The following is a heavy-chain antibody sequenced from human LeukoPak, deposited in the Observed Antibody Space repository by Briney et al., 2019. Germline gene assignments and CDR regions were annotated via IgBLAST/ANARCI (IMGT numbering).Heavy chain of an antibody. V-gene: IGHV3-23*01. CDR3: AKDPALRYFDWLSGIDY. D-gene: IGHD3-9*01. Sequence: GGSLVLSCAVSGFTFSSYAMSWVRPAPGKGLEWVSAISGSGGSTYYADSVKGRFTISRDNSKNTLYLQMNSLRAEDTAVYYCAKDPALRYFDWLSGIDYWGQGTLVTVSS. CDR2: ISGSGGST. CDR1: GFTFSSYA. J-gene: IGHJ4*02.